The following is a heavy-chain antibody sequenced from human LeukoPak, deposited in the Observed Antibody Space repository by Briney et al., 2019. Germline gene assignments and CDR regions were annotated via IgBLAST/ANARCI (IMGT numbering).Heavy chain of an antibody. CDR2: ISGSGGNT. CDR1: GFTFSNYA. J-gene: IGHJ4*02. V-gene: IGHV3-23*01. D-gene: IGHD3-3*01. CDR3: AKVVYGFWSGYFF. Sequence: GGSLRLSCAASGFTFSNYAISWVRQAPGKGLEWVSAISGSGGNTYYADSVKGRFTISRDNPKNTLYLQMSSLRAEDTAVYYCAKVVYGFWSGYFFWGQGTLVTVSS.